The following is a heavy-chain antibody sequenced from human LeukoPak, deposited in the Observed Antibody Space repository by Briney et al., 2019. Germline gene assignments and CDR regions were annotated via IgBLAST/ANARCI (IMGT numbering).Heavy chain of an antibody. Sequence: PGGSLRLSCAASEFTFSTYGMSWVRQAPGKGLEWVSSISGSGGSTQYADSVQGRFAISRDNSNNTLYLQMNSLRVEDTAVYYCARGPRYFDPTTKNYYDFYMDVWGKGTTVTVSS. CDR3: ARGPRYFDPTTKNYYDFYMDV. CDR2: ISGSGGST. D-gene: IGHD3-9*01. CDR1: EFTFSTYG. J-gene: IGHJ6*03. V-gene: IGHV3-23*01.